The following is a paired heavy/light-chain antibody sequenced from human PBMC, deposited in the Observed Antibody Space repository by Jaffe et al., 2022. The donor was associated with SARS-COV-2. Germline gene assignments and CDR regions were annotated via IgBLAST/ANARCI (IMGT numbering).Light chain of an antibody. CDR2: DAS. V-gene: IGKV3-11*01. Sequence: EIVLTQFPATLSLSPGETATLSCTASQSVNTYLAWYKQKPGQTPSLLIYDASNRATGIPARFSGSGSGTDFTLTISSLEPEDFVVYYCQQRSHWPITFGQGTKLEI. CDR1: QSVNTY. J-gene: IGKJ2*01. CDR3: QQRSHWPIT.
Heavy chain of an antibody. CDR2: ISSDGSTQ. V-gene: IGHV3-30*03. CDR1: GFAFSDYG. Sequence: QVQLVESGGGVVQPGGSLRVSCTGSGFAFSDYGLHWVRQAPGRGLEWVALISSDGSTQRFADFVKGRFTVSRDNSNNTVYLQMNSLRPEDTAVYFCWGSFWDDSFDLWGQGTMVTVSS. J-gene: IGHJ3*01. CDR3: WGSFWDDSFDL. D-gene: IGHD3-16*01.